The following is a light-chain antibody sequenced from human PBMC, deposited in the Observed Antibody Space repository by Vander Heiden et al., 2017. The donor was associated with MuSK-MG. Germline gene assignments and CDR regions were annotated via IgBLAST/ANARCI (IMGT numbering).Light chain of an antibody. V-gene: IGLV7-43*01. CDR2: GKS. Sequence: QTVLTLEPSLPVSPGGTVTLTCSSSTGAVTSGYYPNWFQQKPGQAPRALIYGKSNRHSGTPARFSGSLLGGKAALTLTGVQPEDEAEYYCLLYYGGAQLEVFGTGTKVTVL. J-gene: IGLJ1*01. CDR1: TGAVTSGYY. CDR3: LLYYGGAQLEV.